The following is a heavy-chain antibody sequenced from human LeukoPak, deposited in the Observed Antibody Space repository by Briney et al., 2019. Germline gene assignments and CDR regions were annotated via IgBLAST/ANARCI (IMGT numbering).Heavy chain of an antibody. CDR1: GFTVSSNY. D-gene: IGHD1-20*01. V-gene: IGHV3-53*01. CDR3: ARDLTGFDY. CDR2: IYSGGST. Sequence: PGGSLRLSCAASGFTVSSNYMCWVRQAPGKGLEWVSVIYSGGSTYYADSVKGRFTISRDNAKNSLYPQMNSLGAEDTAVYYCARDLTGFDYWGQGTLVTVSS. J-gene: IGHJ4*02.